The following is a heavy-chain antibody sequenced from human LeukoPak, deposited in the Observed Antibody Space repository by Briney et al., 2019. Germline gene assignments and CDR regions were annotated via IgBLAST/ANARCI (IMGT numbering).Heavy chain of an antibody. Sequence: SETLSLTCTVSGGSISSYYWSWIRQPPGKGLECIGYIYYTGSTNYNPSLKSRVITSVDTSKNQFSLKLSSVTAADTAVYYCARGTGSRVWELNWFDPWGQGILVTVSP. CDR1: GGSISSYY. V-gene: IGHV4-59*01. CDR2: IYYTGST. D-gene: IGHD3-10*01. CDR3: ARGTGSRVWELNWFDP. J-gene: IGHJ5*02.